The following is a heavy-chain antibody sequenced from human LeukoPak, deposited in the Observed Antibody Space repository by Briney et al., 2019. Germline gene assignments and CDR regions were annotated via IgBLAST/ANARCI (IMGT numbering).Heavy chain of an antibody. V-gene: IGHV3-53*01. CDR3: AREGSHYYDSSGYLINPFDY. Sequence: GGSLRLSCAASGFTVSSHYMSWVRQAPGKGLEWVSVIYSGGSTYYADSVKGRFTISRDNPKNTLYLQMISLRAEDTAVYYCAREGSHYYDSSGYLINPFDYWGQGTLVTVSS. D-gene: IGHD3-22*01. CDR2: IYSGGST. CDR1: GFTVSSHY. J-gene: IGHJ4*02.